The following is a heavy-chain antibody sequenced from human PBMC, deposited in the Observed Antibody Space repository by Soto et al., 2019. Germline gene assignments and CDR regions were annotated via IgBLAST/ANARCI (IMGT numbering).Heavy chain of an antibody. D-gene: IGHD2-15*01. V-gene: IGHV1-46*01. Sequence: QVQLVQSGAEVKRPGASVEVSCKASGYTFTTYYMHWVRQAPGQGLEWLGIINPNGGSTTYAQKFQGRVTMTRDTSTSTVYLELSSLRSEDTAVYYCARAGYCSGGTCFHGNCDYWGQGTLVTVSA. CDR2: INPNGGST. CDR3: ARAGYCSGGTCFHGNCDY. J-gene: IGHJ4*02. CDR1: GYTFTTYY.